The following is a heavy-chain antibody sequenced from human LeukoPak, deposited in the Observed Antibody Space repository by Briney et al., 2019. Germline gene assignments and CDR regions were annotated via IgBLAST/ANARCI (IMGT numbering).Heavy chain of an antibody. Sequence: SETLSLTCAVYGGSFSGYYWSWIRQPPGKGLEWIGEINHSGSTNYNPSLKSRVTISVDTSKNQFSLKLSSVTAADTAVYYCASRYSSSSHWYFDLWGRGTLVTVSS. D-gene: IGHD6-6*01. CDR1: GGSFSGYY. J-gene: IGHJ2*01. CDR2: INHSGST. CDR3: ASRYSSSSHWYFDL. V-gene: IGHV4-34*01.